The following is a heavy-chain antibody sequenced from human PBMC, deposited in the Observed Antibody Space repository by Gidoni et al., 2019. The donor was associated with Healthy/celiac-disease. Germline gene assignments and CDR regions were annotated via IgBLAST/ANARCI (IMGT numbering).Heavy chain of an antibody. Sequence: QVQLQESGPGLVKPSQTLSLTCTVSGGSISSGGYYWSWIRQHPGKGLEWIGYIYYSGSTYYNPSLKSRVTISVDTSKNQFSLKLSSVTAADTAVYYCARSTPDEYLWYFDLWGRGTLVTVSS. V-gene: IGHV4-31*03. D-gene: IGHD2-15*01. CDR1: GGSISSGGYY. CDR2: IYYSGST. J-gene: IGHJ2*01. CDR3: ARSTPDEYLWYFDL.